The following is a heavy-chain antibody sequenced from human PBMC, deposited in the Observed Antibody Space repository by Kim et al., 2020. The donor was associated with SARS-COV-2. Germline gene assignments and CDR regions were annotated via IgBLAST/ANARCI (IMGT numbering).Heavy chain of an antibody. J-gene: IGHJ4*02. CDR1: GFTFSSFT. CDR3: AKVEISGGYNYFHF. V-gene: IGHV3-23*01. CDR2: IVGGDGAK. Sequence: GGSLRLSCAASGFTFSSFTMTWVRQAPGKGLEWVSIVGGDGAKYYADSVKGRFTISRDNAKNMLYLQMNSLRAEDTAVYYCAKVEISGGYNYFHFWGQGTLVTVSS. D-gene: IGHD3-22*01.